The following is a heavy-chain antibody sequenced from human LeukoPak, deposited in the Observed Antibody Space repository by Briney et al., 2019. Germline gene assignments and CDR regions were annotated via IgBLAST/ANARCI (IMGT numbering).Heavy chain of an antibody. CDR2: IIPIFGTA. V-gene: IGHV1-69*05. CDR3: ARDLSRATKYYFDY. Sequence: ASVKVSCKASGGTFSSYAISWVRQAPGQGLEWMGGIIPIFGTANYAQKFQGRVTITTDESTSTAYMELSSLRSEDTAVYYCARDLSRATKYYFDYWGQGTLVTVSS. CDR1: GGTFSSYA. J-gene: IGHJ4*02. D-gene: IGHD2-8*01.